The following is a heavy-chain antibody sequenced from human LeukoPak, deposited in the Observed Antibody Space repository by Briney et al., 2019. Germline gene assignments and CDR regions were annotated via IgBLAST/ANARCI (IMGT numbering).Heavy chain of an antibody. Sequence: GGSLRLSCATSGFTFNNYNMNWVRQAPGRALEWVSSITSSGTYTFYADSVKGRFTISRDNAKNSLYLQMNSLGPEDTAVYYCARDPYSGNYGNYYYYYMDVWGKGTTVTISS. D-gene: IGHD1-26*01. CDR3: ARDPYSGNYGNYYYYYMDV. CDR2: ITSSGTYT. V-gene: IGHV3-21*01. J-gene: IGHJ6*03. CDR1: GFTFNNYN.